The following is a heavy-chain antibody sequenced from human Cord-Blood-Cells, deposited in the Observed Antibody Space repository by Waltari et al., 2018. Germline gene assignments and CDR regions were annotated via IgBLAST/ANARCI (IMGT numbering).Heavy chain of an antibody. V-gene: IGHV4-59*01. Sequence: QVQLQESGPGLVKPSETLSLTCTVSGGSISSYSWSWIRRPPGKGLEWIGYIYYSGSTNYNPSLNSRVTISVDTSKNQFSLKLSSVTAADTAVYYCARDRPITGTTFGYYYYGMDVWGQGTTVTVSS. CDR2: IYYSGST. D-gene: IGHD1-20*01. CDR3: ARDRPITGTTFGYYYYGMDV. CDR1: GGSISSYS. J-gene: IGHJ6*02.